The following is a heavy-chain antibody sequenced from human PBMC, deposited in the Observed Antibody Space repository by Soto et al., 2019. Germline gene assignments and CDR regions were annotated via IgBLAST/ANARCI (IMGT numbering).Heavy chain of an antibody. J-gene: IGHJ4*02. CDR3: TTDLWEWLVVGPAAKD. CDR1: GFTFSNAW. CDR2: IKSKTDGGTT. D-gene: IGHD2-2*01. Sequence: EVQLVESGGGLVKPGGSLRLSCAASGFTFSNAWMSWVRQAPGKGLEWVGRIKSKTDGGTTDYAAPVKGRFTISRDDSKNTLYLQMNSLKTEDTAVYYCTTDLWEWLVVGPAAKDWGQGTLVTVSS. V-gene: IGHV3-15*01.